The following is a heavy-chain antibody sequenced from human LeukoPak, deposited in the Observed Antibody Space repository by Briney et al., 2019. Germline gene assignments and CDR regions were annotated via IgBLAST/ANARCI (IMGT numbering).Heavy chain of an antibody. V-gene: IGHV1-69*13. CDR3: AGSGRFDC. D-gene: IGHD1-26*01. Sequence: SVKVSCTVSVGTFSSYTINWVRQAPGQGFEWMGGIIPIVETADYAQKFQGRVKITADETTTTAYLELTSLRSEDTAVYYCAGSGRFDCWGQGTLVTVSS. CDR2: IIPIVETA. J-gene: IGHJ4*02. CDR1: VGTFSSYT.